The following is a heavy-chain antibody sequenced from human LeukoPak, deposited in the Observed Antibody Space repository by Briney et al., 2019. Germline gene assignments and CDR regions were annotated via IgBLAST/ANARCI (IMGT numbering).Heavy chain of an antibody. CDR2: INTNTGNP. Sequence: ASVKVSCKASGYTFTSYAVNWVRQAPGQGLEWMGWINTNTGNPTYAQGFTGRFVFSLDTSVSTAYLQISSLKAEDTAVYYCAREGEGDIVVVPAATNFLFDYWGQGTLVTVSS. CDR3: AREGEGDIVVVPAATNFLFDY. CDR1: GYTFTSYA. J-gene: IGHJ4*02. D-gene: IGHD2-2*01. V-gene: IGHV7-4-1*02.